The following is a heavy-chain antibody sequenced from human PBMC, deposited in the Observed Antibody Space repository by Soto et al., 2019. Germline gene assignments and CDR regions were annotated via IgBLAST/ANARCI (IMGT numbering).Heavy chain of an antibody. V-gene: IGHV3-30*18. CDR2: ISYDGSNK. CDR1: GFTFSSYG. Sequence: GGSLRLSCAASGFTFSSYGMHWVRQAPGKGLEWVAVISYDGSNKYYADSVKGRFTISRDNSKNTLYLQMNSLRAEDTAVYYCAKGGSGSYYRGYYYYYYMDVWGKGTTVTVSS. CDR3: AKGGSGSYYRGYYYYYYMDV. D-gene: IGHD3-10*01. J-gene: IGHJ6*03.